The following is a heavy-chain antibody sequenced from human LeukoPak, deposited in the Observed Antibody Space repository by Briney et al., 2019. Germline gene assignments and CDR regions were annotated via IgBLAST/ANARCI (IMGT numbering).Heavy chain of an antibody. V-gene: IGHV1-18*01. CDR3: ARVSWLLDPGGDDY. D-gene: IGHD3-22*01. Sequence: GASVKVSCKASGYTFTSYGISWVRQAPGQGLEWMGWISAYNDNTNYAQKLQGRVTMTTDTSTSTAYMELRSLRSDDTAVYYCARVSWLLDPGGDDYWGQGTLVTVSS. CDR2: ISAYNDNT. J-gene: IGHJ4*02. CDR1: GYTFTSYG.